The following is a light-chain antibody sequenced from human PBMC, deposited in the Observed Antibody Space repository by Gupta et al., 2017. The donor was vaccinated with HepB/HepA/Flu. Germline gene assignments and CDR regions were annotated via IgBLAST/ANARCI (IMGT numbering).Light chain of an antibody. J-gene: IGKJ1*01. CDR3: QQYDKWPSWT. V-gene: IGKV3-15*01. CDR2: GAS. CDR1: QSVSN. Sequence: EIVMTQSPATLSVSPGERATLFCRASQSVSNLAWYQQEPGQAPRLLIYGASTSATGIPARCSGSGSGTEFTLTISSLQSEDFAVYYCQQYDKWPSWTFGQGTKVEIK.